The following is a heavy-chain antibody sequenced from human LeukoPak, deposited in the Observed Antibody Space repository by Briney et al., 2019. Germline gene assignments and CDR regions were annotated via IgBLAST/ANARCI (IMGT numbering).Heavy chain of an antibody. V-gene: IGHV3-23*01. J-gene: IGHJ3*02. Sequence: QPGGSLRLSCTASGYTFSSYAMTWVRQAPGEGLEWVSAISGSGANTYYADSVKGRFAASRDNSKDTLYLQMRSLRAEDTAVYYCARGRSGYGPFDAFDMWGHGTWVTVSS. CDR1: GYTFSSYA. CDR3: ARGRSGYGPFDAFDM. D-gene: IGHD3-22*01. CDR2: ISGSGANT.